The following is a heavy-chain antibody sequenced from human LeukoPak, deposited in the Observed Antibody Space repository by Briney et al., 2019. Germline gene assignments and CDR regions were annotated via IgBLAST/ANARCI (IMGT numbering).Heavy chain of an antibody. D-gene: IGHD3-10*01. J-gene: IGHJ6*03. CDR1: GFTVSRKY. CDR3: ARVRVLITGSGSHPYMDV. CDR2: IYSGGST. Sequence: GGSLRLSCAASGFTVSRKYMSWVRQAPGKGLEWVSVIYSGGSTYYADSVKGRFTISRDNSKNTLYLQMNSLRAEDTAVYYCARVRVLITGSGSHPYMDVWGKGTTVTISS. V-gene: IGHV3-66*01.